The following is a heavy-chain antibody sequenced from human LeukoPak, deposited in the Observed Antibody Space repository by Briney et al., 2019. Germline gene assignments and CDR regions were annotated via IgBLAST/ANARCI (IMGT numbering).Heavy chain of an antibody. CDR2: INHSGST. D-gene: IGHD3-10*01. CDR3: ARRKYYYGSGSSYYFDY. J-gene: IGHJ4*02. CDR1: GGSISSYY. V-gene: IGHV4-34*01. Sequence: SETLSLTCTVSGGSISSYYWSWIRQPAGKVLEWLGEINHSGSTNYNPSLKSRVTISVDTSKNQFSLKLSSVTAADTAVYYCARRKYYYGSGSSYYFDYWGQGTLVTVSS.